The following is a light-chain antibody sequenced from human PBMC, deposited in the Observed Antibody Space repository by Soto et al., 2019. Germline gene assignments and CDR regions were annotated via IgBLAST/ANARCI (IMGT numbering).Light chain of an antibody. J-gene: IGKJ5*01. Sequence: EIGLTQSPGTLSLSPGERATLSCRASQSVTSSYLAWYQQKPGQAPRLLMYAASSRATGIPDRFSGSGSGTDFTITISRLEAEDFAVYYCQQSSSSPITFGQGTRLEIK. CDR1: QSVTSSY. V-gene: IGKV3-20*01. CDR3: QQSSSSPIT. CDR2: AAS.